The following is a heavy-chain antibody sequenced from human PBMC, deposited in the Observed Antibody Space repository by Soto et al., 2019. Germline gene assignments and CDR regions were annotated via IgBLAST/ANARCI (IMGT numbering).Heavy chain of an antibody. Sequence: PSETLSLTCTVSGGSISSGGYYWSWIRQHPGKGLEWIGYIYYSGSTYYNPSLKSRVTISVDTSKNQFSLKLSSVTAADTAVYYCARVANFGGYDYYFDYWGQGTLVTVSS. J-gene: IGHJ4*02. D-gene: IGHD5-12*01. CDR3: ARVANFGGYDYYFDY. CDR1: GGSISSGGYY. V-gene: IGHV4-31*03. CDR2: IYYSGST.